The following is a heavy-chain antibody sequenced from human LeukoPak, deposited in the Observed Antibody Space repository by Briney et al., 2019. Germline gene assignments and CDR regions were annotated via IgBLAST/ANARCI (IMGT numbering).Heavy chain of an antibody. J-gene: IGHJ6*03. CDR1: GYTFTSYG. V-gene: IGHV1-18*01. CDR3: ARNRGDYDYYYYYMDV. D-gene: IGHD4-17*01. CDR2: ISAYNGNT. Sequence: ASVKVSCKASGYTFTSYGISWVRQAPGQGLEWMGWISAYNGNTNYAQKLQGRVTMTTDTSTSTAYMELRSLRSDDTAVYYCARNRGDYDYYYYYMDVWGKGTTVTVSS.